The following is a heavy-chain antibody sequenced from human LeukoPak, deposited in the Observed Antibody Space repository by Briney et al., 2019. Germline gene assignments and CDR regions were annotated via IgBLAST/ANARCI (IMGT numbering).Heavy chain of an antibody. CDR3: ASGLWVTAIEEGPIGNNDY. J-gene: IGHJ4*02. D-gene: IGHD2-21*02. Sequence: GASVKVSCKASGYIFTAYYMYWVRQAPGQGLEWMGWINPNSGGTNYAQKFQGRVTMTTDTSISTAYMELSRLRSDDTAVYYCASGLWVTAIEEGPIGNNDYWGQGTLVTVSS. CDR1: GYIFTAYY. V-gene: IGHV1-2*02. CDR2: INPNSGGT.